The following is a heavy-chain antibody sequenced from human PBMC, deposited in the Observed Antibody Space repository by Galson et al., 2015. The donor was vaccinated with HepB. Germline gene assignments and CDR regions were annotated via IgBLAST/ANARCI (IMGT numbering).Heavy chain of an antibody. CDR3: ARAARWHYDFWSGYLSGSWFDP. CDR2: MNPNSGKT. V-gene: IGHV1-8*01. J-gene: IGHJ5*02. Sequence: LEWMGWMNPNSGKTGYAQKFQGRVTMTGDTSIGTAYMELSSLRPEDTAVYYCARAARWHYDFWSGYLSGSWFDPWGQGTLVTVSS. D-gene: IGHD3-3*01.